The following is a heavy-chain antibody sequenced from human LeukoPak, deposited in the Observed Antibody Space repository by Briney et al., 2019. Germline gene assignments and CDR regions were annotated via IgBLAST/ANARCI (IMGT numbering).Heavy chain of an antibody. CDR2: IIPILGIA. CDR3: ARAVGATTLNY. D-gene: IGHD1-26*01. J-gene: IGHJ4*02. Sequence: GASVKVSFKASGGTFSIYAISWVRQAPGQGLEWMGRIIPILGIANYAQKFQGRVTITADKSTSTAYMELSSLRSEDTAVYYCARAVGATTLNYWGQGTLVTVSS. CDR1: GGTFSIYA. V-gene: IGHV1-69*04.